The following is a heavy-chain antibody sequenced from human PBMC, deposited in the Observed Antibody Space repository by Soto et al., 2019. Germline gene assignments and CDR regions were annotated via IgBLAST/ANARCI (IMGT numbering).Heavy chain of an antibody. CDR2: IIPIFGTA. V-gene: IGHV1-69*01. Sequence: QVQLVQSGAEVKKPGSSVKVSCKASGGTFSSYAISWVRQAPGQGLEWMGGIIPIFGTANYAQKFQGRVTITADESTSTAYMELSSRRYEDAAVYYCARVRALGYCSSTCCYSPDAFDIWGPGTMVTVSS. D-gene: IGHD2-2*02. J-gene: IGHJ3*02. CDR3: ARVRALGYCSSTCCYSPDAFDI. CDR1: GGTFSSYA.